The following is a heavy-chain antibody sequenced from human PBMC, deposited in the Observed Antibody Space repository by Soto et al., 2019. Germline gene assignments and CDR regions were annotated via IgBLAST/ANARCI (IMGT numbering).Heavy chain of an antibody. Sequence: QVQLVQSGPEVKKPGASVKVSCKTSGYTFTSYGISWVRQAPGQGLEWMGWISTYKGNTNYAQKFQGRVTMTTDTSTSTAYMELRRLRSDDTAVYYCATRSQAFDYWGQGTLVTVSS. CDR1: GYTFTSYG. CDR2: ISTYKGNT. CDR3: ATRSQAFDY. V-gene: IGHV1-18*01. J-gene: IGHJ4*02.